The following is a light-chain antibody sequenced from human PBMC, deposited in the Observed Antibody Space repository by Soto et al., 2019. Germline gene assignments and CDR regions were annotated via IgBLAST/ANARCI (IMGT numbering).Light chain of an antibody. CDR2: DVS. CDR3: SSYTNRGTLDI. CDR1: SSDVGGYNY. J-gene: IGLJ1*01. V-gene: IGLV2-14*01. Sequence: QSALTQPASVSGSPGQSITISCTGTSSDVGGYNYVSWYQQHPGKAPKLMIYDVSDRPSGVSNRFSGSKSGNTASLTISGLQAEDEADYYCSSYTNRGTLDIFRTGTKLTVL.